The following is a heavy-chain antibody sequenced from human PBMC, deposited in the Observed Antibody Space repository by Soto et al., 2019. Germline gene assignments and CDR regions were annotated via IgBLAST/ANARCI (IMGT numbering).Heavy chain of an antibody. Sequence: ASVKVSCKASGYTFTTYSMHWVRQAPGQRLEWMGWIHAGNGNTEHSQKFQGRVTITRDTSASTAYLELGSLRSEDTAVYYCARAACSSTSCYNYYADGMDVWGQGTAVTVSS. CDR2: IHAGNGNT. CDR3: ARAACSSTSCYNYYADGMDV. J-gene: IGHJ6*02. D-gene: IGHD2-2*01. V-gene: IGHV1-3*01. CDR1: GYTFTTYS.